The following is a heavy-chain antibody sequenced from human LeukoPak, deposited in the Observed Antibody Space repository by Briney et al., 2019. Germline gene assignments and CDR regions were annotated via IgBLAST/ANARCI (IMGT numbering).Heavy chain of an antibody. V-gene: IGHV4-38-2*02. CDR1: GYSISSGYY. CDR2: IYHSGST. J-gene: IGHJ6*03. Sequence: PSETLSLTCTVSGYSISSGYYWGWIRQPPGKGLEWIGSIYHSGSTYYNPSLKNRVTISVDTSKNQFSLKLSSVTAADTAVYYCARAGGGNWNYVDYYYYYYMDVWGKGTTVTVSS. D-gene: IGHD1-7*01. CDR3: ARAGGGNWNYVDYYYYYYMDV.